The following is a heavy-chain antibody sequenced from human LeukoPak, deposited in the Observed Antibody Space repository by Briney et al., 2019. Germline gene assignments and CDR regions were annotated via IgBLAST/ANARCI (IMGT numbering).Heavy chain of an antibody. J-gene: IGHJ3*02. Sequence: ASVTVSFMASGYTFTGYPIHWMRLAPRQRLEWMGWINAGKGNTKYSQKFQNRVTFTRDTSATTAYMELSSLRFEDTAVYYCARPIDSYGDHIGLYRAFDIWGQGTMVTVSS. D-gene: IGHD4-17*01. CDR1: GYTFTGYP. V-gene: IGHV1-3*01. CDR3: ARPIDSYGDHIGLYRAFDI. CDR2: INAGKGNT.